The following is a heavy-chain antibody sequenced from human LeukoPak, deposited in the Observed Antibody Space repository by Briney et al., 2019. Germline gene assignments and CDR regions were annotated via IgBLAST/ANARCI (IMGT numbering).Heavy chain of an antibody. D-gene: IGHD6-6*01. CDR3: AKGFVEPRPHYFDY. V-gene: IGHV3-48*01. CDR2: ISSSSSTI. Sequence: GGSLRLSCAASGFRFSSHSMNWVRQAPGKGLEWVSYISSSSSTIYYADSVKGRFTMSRDNAKNSLSLQMNSLSADDTGIYYCAKGFVEPRPHYFDYWGQGTLVTVSS. J-gene: IGHJ4*02. CDR1: GFRFSSHS.